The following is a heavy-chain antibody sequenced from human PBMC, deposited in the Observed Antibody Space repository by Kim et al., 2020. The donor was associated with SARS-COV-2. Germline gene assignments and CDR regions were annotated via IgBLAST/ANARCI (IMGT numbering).Heavy chain of an antibody. CDR1: GGTFSSYA. Sequence: SVKVSCKASGGTFSSYAISWVRQAPGQGLEWMGGIIPIFGTANYAQKFQGRVTITADESTSTAYMELSSLRSEDTAVYYCARDPVYPSRYYGSGSYPPAPGGAFGYWGQGTLVTVSS. CDR2: IIPIFGTA. D-gene: IGHD3-10*01. J-gene: IGHJ4*02. V-gene: IGHV1-69*13. CDR3: ARDPVYPSRYYGSGSYPPAPGGAFGY.